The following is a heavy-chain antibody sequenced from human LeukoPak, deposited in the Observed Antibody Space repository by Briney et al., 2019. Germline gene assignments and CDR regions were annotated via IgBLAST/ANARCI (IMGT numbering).Heavy chain of an antibody. CDR2: ISAYNGNT. Sequence: ASVKVSCKASGYTFTSYGIIWVRQAPGQGLEWMGWISAYNGNTNYAQKLQGRVTMTTDTSTSTAYMEVRSLRSDDTTVYYCARDGDCSGGRCYLYGFDYWDQGTLVTVFS. J-gene: IGHJ4*02. CDR1: GYTFTSYG. V-gene: IGHV1-18*01. CDR3: ARDGDCSGGRCYLYGFDY. D-gene: IGHD2-15*01.